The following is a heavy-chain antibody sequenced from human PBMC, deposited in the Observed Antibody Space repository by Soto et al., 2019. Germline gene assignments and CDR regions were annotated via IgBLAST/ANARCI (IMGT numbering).Heavy chain of an antibody. CDR3: ARDYCSGGSCPFDF. D-gene: IGHD2-15*01. Sequence: QVQLVQSGAEVKKPGASVKVSCKASGYTFTSYYMHWVRQAPGQGLAWMGIINPSGGSTSYAQKFQGRVTMARDTSTRTVYMELSSLRSEDTAVYYCARDYCSGGSCPFDFWGQGTLVTVSS. CDR1: GYTFTSYY. V-gene: IGHV1-46*03. CDR2: INPSGGST. J-gene: IGHJ4*02.